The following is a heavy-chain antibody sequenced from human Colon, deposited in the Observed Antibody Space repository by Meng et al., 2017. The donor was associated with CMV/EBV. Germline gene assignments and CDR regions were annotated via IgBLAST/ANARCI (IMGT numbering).Heavy chain of an antibody. CDR1: GAPISSGSHS. Sequence: QTQLQVSGPGLVNPAETLAPTCTAFGAPISSGSHSWAWFRQPPGKRLEWIGSMYFSGIADYNPSLKSRVTISLHATQKQFSLRLTSVTAADSAVYFCARDLTNKWFYYWGQGTLVTVSS. D-gene: IGHD1-26*01. V-gene: IGHV4-39*07. J-gene: IGHJ4*02. CDR2: MYFSGIA. CDR3: ARDLTNKWFYY.